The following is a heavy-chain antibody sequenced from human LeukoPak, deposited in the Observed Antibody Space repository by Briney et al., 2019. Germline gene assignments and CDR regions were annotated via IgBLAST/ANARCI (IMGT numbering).Heavy chain of an antibody. Sequence: SVKVSCKASGGTFSSYAISWVRQAPGQGLEWMGGIIPIFGTANYAQKFQGGVTITADESTSTAHMELSSLRSEDTAVYYCAGGPQYYDFWSGYHIDYWGQGTLVTVSS. D-gene: IGHD3-3*01. CDR2: IIPIFGTA. CDR1: GGTFSSYA. CDR3: AGGPQYYDFWSGYHIDY. J-gene: IGHJ4*02. V-gene: IGHV1-69*13.